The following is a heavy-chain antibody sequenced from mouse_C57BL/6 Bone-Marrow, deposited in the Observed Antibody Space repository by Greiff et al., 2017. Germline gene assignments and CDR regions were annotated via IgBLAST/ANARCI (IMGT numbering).Heavy chain of an antibody. Sequence: VQLQQPGAELVKPGASVKLSCKASGYTFTSYWMTWVKQRPGQGLEWIGMIHPNSGSTNYNEKFKSKATLTVDKSSSTAYMQLSCLTSEDSAVYYCARYYGSYFDDWGQGTTLTVSS. J-gene: IGHJ2*01. CDR3: ARYYGSYFDD. CDR1: GYTFTSYW. D-gene: IGHD1-1*01. CDR2: IHPNSGST. V-gene: IGHV1-64*01.